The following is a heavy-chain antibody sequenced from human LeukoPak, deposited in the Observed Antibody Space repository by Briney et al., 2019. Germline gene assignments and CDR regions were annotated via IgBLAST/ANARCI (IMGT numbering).Heavy chain of an antibody. CDR2: ITGNSHTI. V-gene: IGHV3-48*01. CDR3: AKGSGNGYGSGPFDY. J-gene: IGHJ4*02. Sequence: HPGGSLKLSCEASGFTFTHYSMNWVRQAPGKGLEWISYITGNSHTIYYADSVKGRFTISRDNAKNSLYLQMNSLRAEDTALYYCAKGSGNGYGSGPFDYWGQGTLVTASS. D-gene: IGHD3-10*01. CDR1: GFTFTHYS.